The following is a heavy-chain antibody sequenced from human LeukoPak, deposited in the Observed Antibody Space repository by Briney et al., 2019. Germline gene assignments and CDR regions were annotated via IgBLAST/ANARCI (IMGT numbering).Heavy chain of an antibody. Sequence: ASVKVSCKASGYTFTSYGYSWVRQAPGQGLEWMGWISAYNGNTKYAQKFQGRVTMTTVTSTSTAYMELRSLTFDDTAMYYCARAKTLEPSPSNAFDIWGQGTTVTVSS. CDR1: GYTFTSYG. J-gene: IGHJ3*02. V-gene: IGHV1-18*01. CDR2: ISAYNGNT. D-gene: IGHD1-1*01. CDR3: ARAKTLEPSPSNAFDI.